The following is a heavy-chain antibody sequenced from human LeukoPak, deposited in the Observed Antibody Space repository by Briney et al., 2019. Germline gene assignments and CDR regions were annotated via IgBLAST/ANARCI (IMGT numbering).Heavy chain of an antibody. CDR2: INPNSGGT. Sequence: ASVKASCKASGYTFTGYYMHWVRQAPGQGLEWMGWINPNSGGTNYAQKFQGRVTMTRDTSISTAYMELSRLRSDDTAVYYCARVGYNYGYVPFDYWGQGTLVTVSS. CDR1: GYTFTGYY. V-gene: IGHV1-2*02. D-gene: IGHD5-18*01. CDR3: ARVGYNYGYVPFDY. J-gene: IGHJ4*02.